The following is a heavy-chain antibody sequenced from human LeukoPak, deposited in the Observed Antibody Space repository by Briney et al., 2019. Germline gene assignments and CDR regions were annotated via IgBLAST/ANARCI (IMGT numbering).Heavy chain of an antibody. J-gene: IGHJ4*02. Sequence: ASAKVSCKVSGYTLTELSMHWVRQAPGKGLEWMGGFDPEDGETIYAQKFQGRVTMTEDTSTDTAYMELSSLRSEDTAVYYCATMIAFGGVIVKVYDYWGQGTLVTVSS. CDR2: FDPEDGET. CDR3: ATMIAFGGVIVKVYDY. V-gene: IGHV1-24*01. CDR1: GYTLTELS. D-gene: IGHD3-16*02.